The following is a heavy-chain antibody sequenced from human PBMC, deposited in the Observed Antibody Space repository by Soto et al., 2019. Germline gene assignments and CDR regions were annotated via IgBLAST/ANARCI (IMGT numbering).Heavy chain of an antibody. Sequence: SETLSLTCAVYGGSFSGYYWSWIRQPPGKGLEWIGEINHSGSTNYNPSLKSRVTISVDTSKNQFSLKLSSVTAADTAVYYCARWELPWGQGTLVTVSS. CDR1: GGSFSGYY. CDR3: ARWELP. J-gene: IGHJ5*02. CDR2: INHSGST. V-gene: IGHV4-34*01. D-gene: IGHD1-26*01.